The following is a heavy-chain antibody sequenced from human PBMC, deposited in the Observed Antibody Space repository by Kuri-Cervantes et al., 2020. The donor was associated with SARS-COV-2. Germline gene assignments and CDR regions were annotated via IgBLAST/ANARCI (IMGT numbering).Heavy chain of an antibody. CDR2: IYHSGST. V-gene: IGHV4-30-2*01. J-gene: IGHJ4*02. Sequence: SETLSLTCAVSGGSISSGGYSWSWIRQPPGKGLEWIGYIYHSGSTYYNPSLKSRVTISVDRSQNQFSLKLSSVTAADTAVYYCARESHDFWSGRRRGFDYWGQGTLVTVSS. D-gene: IGHD3-3*01. CDR1: GGSISSGGYS. CDR3: ARESHDFWSGRRRGFDY.